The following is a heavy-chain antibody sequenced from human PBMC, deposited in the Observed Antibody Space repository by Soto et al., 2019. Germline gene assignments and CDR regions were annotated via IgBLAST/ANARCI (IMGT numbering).Heavy chain of an antibody. CDR2: IYHSGST. V-gene: IGHV4-4*02. CDR3: VRGLAASGTDH. Sequence: QVQLQESGPGLVKPSGTLSLTCAASGGSISTSNWWSWVRQPPGKGLEWIGEIYHSGSTNYNPSLNRRVTISLDKSKNQVSLKLTSVSAADTAVYYCVRGLAASGTDHWGQGTLVTVSS. D-gene: IGHD6-13*01. J-gene: IGHJ4*02. CDR1: GGSISTSNW.